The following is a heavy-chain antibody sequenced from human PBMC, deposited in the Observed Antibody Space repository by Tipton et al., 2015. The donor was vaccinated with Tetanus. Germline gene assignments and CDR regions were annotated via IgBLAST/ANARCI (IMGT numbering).Heavy chain of an antibody. D-gene: IGHD6-13*01. CDR1: GGSFSDNF. J-gene: IGHJ5*02. CDR2: INYTGST. V-gene: IGHV4-34*01. Sequence: TLSLTCAVHGGSFSDNFWSWIRQSPGKGLEWIGEINYTGSTNYNPPLKSRVTMSVDTSKKEVSLKLKSVTAADTAVYYCAAAIVRWFDPWGQGTLVTVSS. CDR3: AAAIVRWFDP.